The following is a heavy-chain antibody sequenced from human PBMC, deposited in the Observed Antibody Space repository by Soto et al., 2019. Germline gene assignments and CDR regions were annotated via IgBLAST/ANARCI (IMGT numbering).Heavy chain of an antibody. CDR1: GFTFSSYE. J-gene: IGHJ4*02. CDR2: ISSSGSTI. CDR3: ARVGGMRRWRREIDFDY. Sequence: EVQLVESGGGLVQPGGSLRLSCAASGFTFSSYEMNWVRQAPGKGLEWVSYISSSGSTIYYADSVKGRFTISRDNAKNSLYLQMNSLRAEDTAVYYCARVGGMRRWRREIDFDYWGQGTLVTVSS. V-gene: IGHV3-48*03. D-gene: IGHD3-16*01.